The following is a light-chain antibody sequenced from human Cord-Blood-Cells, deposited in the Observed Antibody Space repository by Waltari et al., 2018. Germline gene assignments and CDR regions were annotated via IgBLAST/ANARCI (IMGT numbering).Light chain of an antibody. CDR3: CSYAGSSTFVV. Sequence: QSALTQPASVSGSPGQSITISCTGTSSDVGSYNLVSWYQQHPGKAPKLMIYEGSKRPSGVFMRFSGSKPGNTASLTISGLQAEDEADYYGCSYAGSSTFVVFGGGTKLTVL. CDR2: EGS. J-gene: IGLJ2*01. V-gene: IGLV2-23*03. CDR1: SSDVGSYNL.